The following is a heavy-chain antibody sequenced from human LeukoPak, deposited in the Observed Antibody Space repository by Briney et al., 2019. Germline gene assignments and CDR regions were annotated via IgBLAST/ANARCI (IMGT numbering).Heavy chain of an antibody. CDR1: GFTFSSYS. J-gene: IGHJ4*02. CDR3: ARVWGRDFDY. D-gene: IGHD3-16*01. V-gene: IGHV3-48*01. CDR2: ISSSSSTI. Sequence: PGESLRLSCAASGFTFSSYSMNWVRQAPGKGLEWVSYISSSSSTIYYADSVKGRFTISRDNAKNSLYLQMNSLRAEDTAVYYCARVWGRDFDYWGQGTLVTVSS.